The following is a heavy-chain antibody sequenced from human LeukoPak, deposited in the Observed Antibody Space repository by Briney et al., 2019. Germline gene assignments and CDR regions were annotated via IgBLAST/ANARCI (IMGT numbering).Heavy chain of an antibody. CDR2: IYRGDST. V-gene: IGHV3-53*01. J-gene: IGHJ4*02. CDR1: GLTVSSNY. CDR3: ARDPGGAKFDY. Sequence: GGSLRLSCAASGLTVSSNYMSWVRQAPGKGLEWVSVIYRGDSTAYADSVKGRFTISRDNSKNTLYLQLNSLRVEDTAVFYCARDPGGAKFDYWGQGTLVTVSS. D-gene: IGHD4/OR15-4a*01.